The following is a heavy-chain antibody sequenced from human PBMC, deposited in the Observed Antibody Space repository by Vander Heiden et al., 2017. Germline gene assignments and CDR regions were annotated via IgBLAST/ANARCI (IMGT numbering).Heavy chain of an antibody. D-gene: IGHD4-17*01. Sequence: EVQLVESGGGLVQPGGSLRLSCAASGFTFISLWLHCVRQAPGGGLEWVSDRKENGSQTYYVDPGRGRFTNSRDNAKNSLYLQMNSLSAEDTAVYYCARAITVTPGGDYWGQGTRVTVSS. CDR1: GFTFISLW. CDR3: ARAITVTPGGDY. V-gene: IGHV3-7*01. CDR2: RKENGSQT. J-gene: IGHJ4*02.